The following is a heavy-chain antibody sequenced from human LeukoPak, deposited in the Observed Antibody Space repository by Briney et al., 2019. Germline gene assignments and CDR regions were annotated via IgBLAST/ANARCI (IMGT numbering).Heavy chain of an antibody. Sequence: ASVKVSCKTSGYTFTDYYMHWVRQAPGQGLEWMGWINPNSGGASSAQKFQGRVTMTRDTSITTVYMEVSWLTSDDTAIYYCARADRLHGGPYLIGPWGQGTLVTVSS. CDR1: GYTFTDYY. D-gene: IGHD2-21*01. CDR2: INPNSGGA. V-gene: IGHV1-2*02. J-gene: IGHJ5*02. CDR3: ARADRLHGGPYLIGP.